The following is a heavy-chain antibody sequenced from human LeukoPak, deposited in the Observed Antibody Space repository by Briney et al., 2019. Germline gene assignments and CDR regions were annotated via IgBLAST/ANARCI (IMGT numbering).Heavy chain of an antibody. Sequence: PGGSLRLSCAASGFTFSDYYMSWIRQAPGKWLEWVSYISSSGSTIYYADSVKGRFTISRDNAKNSLYLQMNSLRAEDTAVYYCARDNSVRDEAWWFNPWGQGTLVTVSS. V-gene: IGHV3-11*01. J-gene: IGHJ5*02. D-gene: IGHD5-24*01. CDR3: ARDNSVRDEAWWFNP. CDR2: ISSSGSTI. CDR1: GFTFSDYY.